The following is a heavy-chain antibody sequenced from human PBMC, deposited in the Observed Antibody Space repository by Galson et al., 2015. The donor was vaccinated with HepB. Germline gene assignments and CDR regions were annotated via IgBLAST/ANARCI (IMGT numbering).Heavy chain of an antibody. CDR2: ISSSSSTI. CDR3: ARVHVGVGAPH. J-gene: IGHJ4*02. Sequence: LRLSCAASGFTFSSYSMNWVRQAPGKGLEWVSYISSSSSTIYYADSVKGRFTISRDNAKNSLYLQMNSLRAEDTAVYYCARVHVGVGAPHWGQGTLVTVTS. CDR1: GFTFSSYS. V-gene: IGHV3-48*01. D-gene: IGHD1-26*01.